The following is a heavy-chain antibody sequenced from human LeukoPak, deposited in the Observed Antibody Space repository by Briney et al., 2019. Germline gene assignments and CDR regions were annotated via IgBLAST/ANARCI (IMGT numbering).Heavy chain of an antibody. D-gene: IGHD6-19*01. J-gene: IGHJ4*02. CDR1: GFTFTSSA. CDR3: AAVALTPRIAVAGGY. CDR2: IFVGSGNT. V-gene: IGHV1-58*02. Sequence: SVKVSCKASGFTFTSSAMQWVRQARGQGLEWIGWIFVGSGNTNYAQKFQERVTITRDMSTSTAYMELSSLRSEDTAVYYCAAVALTPRIAVAGGYWGQGTLVTVSS.